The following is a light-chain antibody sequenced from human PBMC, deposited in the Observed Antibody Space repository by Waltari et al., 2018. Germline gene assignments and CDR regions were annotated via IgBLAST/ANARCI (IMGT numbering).Light chain of an antibody. Sequence: SSELTQDPAVSVACGPTVRLPGQAASLRRHYTRWYQQKPGQAPVLVIYGKNNRPSGIPDRFSGSSSGNTASLTITGAQAEDEADYYCNSRDSSGNHLVFGGGTKLTVL. CDR2: GKN. J-gene: IGLJ2*01. CDR1: SLRRHY. V-gene: IGLV3-19*01. CDR3: NSRDSSGNHLV.